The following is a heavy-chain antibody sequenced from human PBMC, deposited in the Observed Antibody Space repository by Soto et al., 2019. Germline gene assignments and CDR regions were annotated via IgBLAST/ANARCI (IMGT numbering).Heavy chain of an antibody. CDR2: IDPSDSFT. J-gene: IGHJ6*04. V-gene: IGHV5-10-1*01. CDR1: GYSFTSYW. Sequence: GGSLEISCQGSGYSFTSYWISCVRQMPGKGLEWIGRIDPSDSFTYYSPSFQGHVTLSTDKSVSTAYLQWTSLEASDTAMYYCARVPTYDHYAMEVWGKGTKVTVSS. D-gene: IGHD3-16*01. CDR3: ARVPTYDHYAMEV.